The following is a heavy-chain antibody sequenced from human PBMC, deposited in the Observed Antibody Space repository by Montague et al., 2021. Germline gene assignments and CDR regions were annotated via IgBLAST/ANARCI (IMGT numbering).Heavy chain of an antibody. V-gene: IGHV2-5*02. D-gene: IGHD5-12*01. CDR2: IYWDDDK. CDR1: GLSLSTSGVG. CDR3: AHRQGGYDLWY. Sequence: PALVKPTQTLTLTCTFSGLSLSTSGVGVGWIRQPPGKALEWLALIYWDDDKRYSPSLKSRLTITKDTSKNQVVLTMTNMDPVDTATYYCAHRQGGYDLWYWGQGTLVTVSS. J-gene: IGHJ4*02.